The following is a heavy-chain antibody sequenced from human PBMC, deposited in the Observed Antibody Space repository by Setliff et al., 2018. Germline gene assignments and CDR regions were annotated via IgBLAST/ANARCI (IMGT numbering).Heavy chain of an antibody. D-gene: IGHD1-26*01. V-gene: IGHV4-38-2*02. CDR3: ATGYSGSPGSYYFDY. CDR2: IQRTGST. CDR1: NYSISTDYY. J-gene: IGHJ4*02. Sequence: PSETLSLTCIVSNYSISTDYYWGWIRQPPGKGLEWIGSIQRTGSTFYNPSLKSRVTISVDTSKNQFSLKLSSVTAADTAVYYCATGYSGSPGSYYFDYWGQGTLVTVS.